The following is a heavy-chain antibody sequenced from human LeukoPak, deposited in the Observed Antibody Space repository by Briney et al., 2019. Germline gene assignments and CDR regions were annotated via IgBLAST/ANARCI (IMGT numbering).Heavy chain of an antibody. CDR3: ASQMGAFDY. V-gene: IGHV4-39*07. CDR2: IYYSGST. Sequence: SETPSLTCTVSGGSISSSNYYWGWIRQPPGKGLEWIGSIYYSGSTYYNPSLKSRVTISVDTSKNQFSLKLSSVTAADTAMYSCASQMGAFDYWGQGTLVTVSS. CDR1: GGSISSSNYY. J-gene: IGHJ4*02. D-gene: IGHD3-16*01.